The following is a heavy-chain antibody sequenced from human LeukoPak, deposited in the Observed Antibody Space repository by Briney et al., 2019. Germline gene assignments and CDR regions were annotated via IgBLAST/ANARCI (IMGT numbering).Heavy chain of an antibody. CDR1: GITLSNYG. CDR3: AKRGVVIRVILVGFHKEAYYFDS. J-gene: IGHJ4*02. Sequence: GSLRLSCAVSGITLSNYGMTWVRQAPGKGLEWVAGISNTGGRTNYADSVKGRFTISRDNPKNTLYLQMNSLRAEDTAVYFCAKRGVVIRVILVGFHKEAYYFDSWGQGALVTVSS. CDR2: ISNTGGRT. V-gene: IGHV3-23*01. D-gene: IGHD3-22*01.